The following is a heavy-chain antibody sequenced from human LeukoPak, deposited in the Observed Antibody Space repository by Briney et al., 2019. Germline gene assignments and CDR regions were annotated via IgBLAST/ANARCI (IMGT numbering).Heavy chain of an antibody. CDR3: ARVEMATIDAFDI. V-gene: IGHV4-39*01. J-gene: IGHJ3*02. D-gene: IGHD5-24*01. CDR1: GGSISSSSYY. Sequence: SETLSLTCTVSGGSISSSSYYWGWIRQPPGKGLEWIGSIYYNGSTYYNPSLKSRVTISVDTSKNQFSLKLSSVTAADTAVYYCARVEMATIDAFDIWGQGTMVTVSS. CDR2: IYYNGST.